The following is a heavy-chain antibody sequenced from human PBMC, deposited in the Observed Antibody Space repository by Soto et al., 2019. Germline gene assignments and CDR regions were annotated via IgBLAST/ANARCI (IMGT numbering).Heavy chain of an antibody. Sequence: QVQLVQSGAEVKKPGASVKVSCKASGYTFTGYYMHWVRQAPGQGLEWMGWINPNSGGTNYAQKFQGWVTMIRDTPISPGYMGLSRLRSDDTAVYYCARDIGYCSGGSCYLPLDYWGQGTLVTVSS. D-gene: IGHD2-15*01. CDR2: INPNSGGT. J-gene: IGHJ4*02. CDR3: ARDIGYCSGGSCYLPLDY. CDR1: GYTFTGYY. V-gene: IGHV1-2*04.